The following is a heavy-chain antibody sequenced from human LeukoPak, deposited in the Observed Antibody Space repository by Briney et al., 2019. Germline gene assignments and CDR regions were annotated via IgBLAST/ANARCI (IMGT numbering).Heavy chain of an antibody. D-gene: IGHD2/OR15-2a*01. Sequence: PGGSLRLSCAGSGDSWMHWVRQVPGKGLVWVSRIKTDGSSTSYADSVKGRFTISRDNAKNSLYLQMNSLRAEDTAVYYCARDTRIVTYWGQGTLVTVSS. CDR1: GDSW. CDR2: IKTDGSST. CDR3: ARDTRIVTY. J-gene: IGHJ4*02. V-gene: IGHV3-74*01.